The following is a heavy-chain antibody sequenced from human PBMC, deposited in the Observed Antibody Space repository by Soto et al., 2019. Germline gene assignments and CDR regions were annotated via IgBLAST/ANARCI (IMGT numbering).Heavy chain of an antibody. Sequence: QVQLVQSGAEVKKPGASVKVSCKASGYTFPSYAMHWVRQAPGQRLEWMGWINAGNGNTKYSQKFQGRVTITRDTSASTAYRELSSLRSEDTAVYYCARGARGDYGVYNWFDPWGQGTLVTVSS. CDR3: ARGARGDYGVYNWFDP. CDR1: GYTFPSYA. D-gene: IGHD4-17*01. CDR2: INAGNGNT. V-gene: IGHV1-3*01. J-gene: IGHJ5*02.